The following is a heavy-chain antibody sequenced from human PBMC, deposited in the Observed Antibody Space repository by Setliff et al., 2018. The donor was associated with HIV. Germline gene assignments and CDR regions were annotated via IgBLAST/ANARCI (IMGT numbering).Heavy chain of an antibody. CDR1: GYTFISYG. Sequence: ASVKVSCKASGYTFISYGVSWVRQAPGQGLEWMGGIIPIFGTGMYAQKFQGRVTITADESTTTAYMELSSLRSEDTAVYYCARIPNHSSGFDYWGQGTPVTVSS. J-gene: IGHJ4*02. V-gene: IGHV1-69*13. CDR3: ARIPNHSSGFDY. D-gene: IGHD3-22*01. CDR2: IIPIFGTG.